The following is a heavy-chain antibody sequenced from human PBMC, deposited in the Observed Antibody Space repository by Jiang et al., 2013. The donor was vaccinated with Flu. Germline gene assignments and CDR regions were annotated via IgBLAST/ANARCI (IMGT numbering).Heavy chain of an antibody. CDR3: ARILRVGIAAAFRWFDP. J-gene: IGHJ5*02. CDR1: GFSLSNARMG. V-gene: IGHV2-26*01. CDR2: IFSNDEK. Sequence: KPTQTLTLTCTVSGFSLSNARMGVSWIRQPPGKALEWLAHIFSNDEKSYSTSLKSRLTISKDTSKSQVVLTMTNMDPVDTATYYCARILRVGIAAAFRWFDPWGQGTPGHRLL. D-gene: IGHD6-13*01.